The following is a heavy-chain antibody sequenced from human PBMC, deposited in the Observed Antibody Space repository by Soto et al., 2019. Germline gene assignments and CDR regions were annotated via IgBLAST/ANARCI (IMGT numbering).Heavy chain of an antibody. CDR2: IYYSGST. CDR1: GGSISSSSYY. CDR3: ASRGPLIAVADTGNWFDP. D-gene: IGHD6-19*01. J-gene: IGHJ5*02. V-gene: IGHV4-39*01. Sequence: PSETLSLTCTVSGGSISSSSYYWGWIRQPPGKGLEWIGSIYYSGSTYYNPSLKSRVTISVDTSKNQFSLKLSSVTAADTAVYYCASRGPLIAVADTGNWFDPWGQGTLVTVSS.